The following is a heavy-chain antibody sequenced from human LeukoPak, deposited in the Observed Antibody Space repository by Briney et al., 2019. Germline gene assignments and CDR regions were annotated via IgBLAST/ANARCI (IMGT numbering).Heavy chain of an antibody. Sequence: SETLSLTCTVSGGSISSSSYYWGWIRQPPGKGLECIGSIYYSGSTYYNPSLKSRVTISVDTSKNQFSLKLSSVTAADTAVYYCASTVYSNYDIFDYWGQGTLVTVSS. CDR2: IYYSGST. J-gene: IGHJ4*02. V-gene: IGHV4-39*01. CDR1: GGSISSSSYY. D-gene: IGHD4-11*01. CDR3: ASTVYSNYDIFDY.